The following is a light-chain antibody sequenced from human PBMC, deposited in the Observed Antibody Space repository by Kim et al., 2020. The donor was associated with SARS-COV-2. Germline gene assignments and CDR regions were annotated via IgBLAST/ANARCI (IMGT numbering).Light chain of an antibody. CDR1: QSVSSNY. J-gene: IGKJ1*01. Sequence: SPGERATPSCRASQSVSSNYLAWYQQKPGQSPRLLIYSVSTRATGIPDRFSGSGSGTDFTLTISGLEPEDFAVYYCQHYGSSSRTFGHGTKVDIK. CDR2: SVS. CDR3: QHYGSSSRT. V-gene: IGKV3-20*01.